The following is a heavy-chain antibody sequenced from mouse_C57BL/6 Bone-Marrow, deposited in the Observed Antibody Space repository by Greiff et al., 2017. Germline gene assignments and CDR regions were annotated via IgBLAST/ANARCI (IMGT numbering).Heavy chain of an antibody. CDR3: ASPIYYGTAWFAY. CDR2: IYPRSGNT. V-gene: IGHV1-81*01. Sequence: VQLQESGAELARPGASVKLSCKASGYTFTSSGISWVKQRTGQGLEWIGEIYPRSGNTYYNEKFKGKATLTAYKSSSTAYMELRSLTSEDSAVYFCASPIYYGTAWFAYWGQGTLVTVSA. D-gene: IGHD2-1*01. CDR1: GYTFTSSG. J-gene: IGHJ3*01.